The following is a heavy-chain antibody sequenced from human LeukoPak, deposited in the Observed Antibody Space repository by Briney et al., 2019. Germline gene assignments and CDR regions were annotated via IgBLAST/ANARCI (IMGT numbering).Heavy chain of an antibody. J-gene: IGHJ4*02. D-gene: IGHD3-22*01. Sequence: SETLSLTCGVSGYSISSGYYWSWIRQPPGKGLEWIGYIYYSGSTNYNPSLKSRVTISVDTSKNQFSLKLSSVTAADTAVYYCARSYYDSSGYYFGYWGQGTLVTVSS. CDR3: ARSYYDSSGYYFGY. CDR2: IYYSGST. V-gene: IGHV4-61*01. CDR1: GYSISSGYY.